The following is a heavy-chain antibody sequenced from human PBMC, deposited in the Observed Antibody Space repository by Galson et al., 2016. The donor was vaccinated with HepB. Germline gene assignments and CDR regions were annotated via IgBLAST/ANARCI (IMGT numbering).Heavy chain of an antibody. CDR2: INPRDSDT. D-gene: IGHD5-24*01. J-gene: IGHJ3*01. Sequence: QSGAEVKKPGESLKISCKGSGYTFSDYWLGWVRQMPGKGLEWMGIINPRDSDTRYRPSFQGQVTISVDKSISTAYLQWSSLKASDTAIYYCARPWLDGYIDGGDDFDLWGHGTLVTVSS. CDR3: ARPWLDGYIDGGDDFDL. V-gene: IGHV5-51*01. CDR1: GYTFSDYW.